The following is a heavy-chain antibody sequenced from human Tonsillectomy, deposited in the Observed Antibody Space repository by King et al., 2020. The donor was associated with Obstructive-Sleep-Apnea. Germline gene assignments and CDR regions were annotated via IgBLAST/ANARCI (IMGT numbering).Heavy chain of an antibody. D-gene: IGHD2-2*01. J-gene: IGHJ6*02. CDR2: IYPGDSDT. Sequence: VQLVESGAEVKKPGESLKISCTGSGYSLTSYWIGWVRQMPGKGLEWMGIIYPGDSDTRYSPSFQGQVTISADKSISTAYLQWSSLKASDTAMYYCARLYCSSTSCQAYYYYGMDVWGQGTTVTVSS. CDR3: ARLYCSSTSCQAYYYYGMDV. CDR1: GYSLTSYW. V-gene: IGHV5-51*01.